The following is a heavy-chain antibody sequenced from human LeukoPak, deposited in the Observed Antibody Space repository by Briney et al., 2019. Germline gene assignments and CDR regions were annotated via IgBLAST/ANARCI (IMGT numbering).Heavy chain of an antibody. CDR3: AKVRDIGTNNFDY. V-gene: IGHV3-9*01. CDR1: GFTFDDYA. J-gene: IGHJ4*02. Sequence: QPGRSLRLSCAASGFTFDDYAMHWVRQAPGKGLEWVSGISWNSGRIGYADFVKGRFTMSRDNAENSLYLQMNSLRAEDTALYYCAKVRDIGTNNFDYWGQGTLVTVSS. D-gene: IGHD5-12*01. CDR2: ISWNSGRI.